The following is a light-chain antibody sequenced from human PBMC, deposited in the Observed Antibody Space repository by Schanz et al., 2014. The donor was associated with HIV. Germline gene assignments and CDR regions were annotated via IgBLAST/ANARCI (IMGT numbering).Light chain of an antibody. CDR2: QAS. Sequence: DVQLTQSPTTLSASVGDRVTITCRASQNIGKWLTWYQQKPGKAPNLLIYQASSLNIGVPSRFSGSGSGTEFTLTISSLQPDDFATYYCQQLDTYPLTFGLGTKVAIK. V-gene: IGKV1-5*03. J-gene: IGKJ1*01. CDR1: QNIGKW. CDR3: QQLDTYPLT.